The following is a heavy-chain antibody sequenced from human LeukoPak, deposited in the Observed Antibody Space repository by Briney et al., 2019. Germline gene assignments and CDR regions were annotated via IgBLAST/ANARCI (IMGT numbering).Heavy chain of an antibody. D-gene: IGHD3-22*01. V-gene: IGHV1-69*04. J-gene: IGHJ4*02. CDR3: ARERGVYYDSSGYFDY. Sequence: SVKVSCKASGGTFSSYTISWVRQAPGQGLEWMGGIIPILGIANYAQKFQGRVTITADKSTSTAYTELSSLRSEDTAVYYCARERGVYYDSSGYFDYWGQGTLVTVSS. CDR2: IIPILGIA. CDR1: GGTFSSYT.